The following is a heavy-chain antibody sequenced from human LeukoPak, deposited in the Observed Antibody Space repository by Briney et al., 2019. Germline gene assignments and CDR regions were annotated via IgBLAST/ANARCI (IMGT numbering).Heavy chain of an antibody. Sequence: ASVKVSCKAFGYTFTGYWMHWVRQAPGQGPEWMGVISPSGGSTIYAQKFKGRVTLTRDMSTSTDYLELSSLTSDDTAIYYCAKNARVRRVVKDLFDSWGQGTLVTVSS. J-gene: IGHJ4*02. CDR1: GYTFTGYW. CDR2: ISPSGGST. D-gene: IGHD3-10*01. CDR3: AKNARVRRVVKDLFDS. V-gene: IGHV1-46*01.